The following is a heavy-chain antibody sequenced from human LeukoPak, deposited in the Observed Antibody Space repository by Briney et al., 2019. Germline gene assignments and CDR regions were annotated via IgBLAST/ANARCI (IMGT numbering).Heavy chain of an antibody. CDR2: INPSGGST. D-gene: IGHD6-13*01. J-gene: IGHJ4*02. V-gene: IGHV1-46*01. Sequence: ASVKVSCKASGGTFSSYAISWVRQAPGQGLEWMGIINPSGGSTSYAQKFQGRVTMTRDMSTSTVYMELSSLRSEDTAVYYCARGDLAAAVYYFDYWGQGTLVTVSS. CDR3: ARGDLAAAVYYFDY. CDR1: GGTFSSYA.